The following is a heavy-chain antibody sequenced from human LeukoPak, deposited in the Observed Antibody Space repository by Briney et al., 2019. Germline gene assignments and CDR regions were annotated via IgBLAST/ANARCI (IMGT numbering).Heavy chain of an antibody. D-gene: IGHD3-22*01. J-gene: IGHJ4*02. CDR3: ARPIANYDSSGYFFDY. Sequence: RGESLKISCKGSGYSFTSYWIGWVRQMPGKGLEWMGIIYPGDSDTRYSPSFQGQVTISADKSISTAYLQWSSLKASDTAMYYCARPIANYDSSGYFFDYWGQGTLATVSS. V-gene: IGHV5-51*01. CDR1: GYSFTSYW. CDR2: IYPGDSDT.